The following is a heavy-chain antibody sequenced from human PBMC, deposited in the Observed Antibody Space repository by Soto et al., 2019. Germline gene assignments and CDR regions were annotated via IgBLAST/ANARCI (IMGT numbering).Heavy chain of an antibody. CDR2: INTDGSST. CDR3: AGAPYYYFGMDV. J-gene: IGHJ6*02. Sequence: EVQLVESGGGLVQSGGSLRLSCAASGFSFSNYWMHWVRQAPGKGLVWVSRINTDGSSTTYADSVKGRFTISRDNAKNTLYLEVNSLRAEDTAMYYCAGAPYYYFGMDVWGQGTTVTVS. V-gene: IGHV3-74*01. CDR1: GFSFSNYW.